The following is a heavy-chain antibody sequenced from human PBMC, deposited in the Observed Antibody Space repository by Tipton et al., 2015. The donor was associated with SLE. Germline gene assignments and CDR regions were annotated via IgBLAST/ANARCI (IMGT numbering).Heavy chain of an antibody. Sequence: SLRLSCAASGFTFSSYDMHWVRQATGKGLEWVSAIGTAGDTYYPGSVKGRFTISRENAKNSLYLQMNSLRAGDTAVYYCARAGVGATPFDIWGQGTMVTVSS. J-gene: IGHJ3*02. D-gene: IGHD1-26*01. V-gene: IGHV3-13*04. CDR2: IGTAGDT. CDR3: ARAGVGATPFDI. CDR1: GFTFSSYD.